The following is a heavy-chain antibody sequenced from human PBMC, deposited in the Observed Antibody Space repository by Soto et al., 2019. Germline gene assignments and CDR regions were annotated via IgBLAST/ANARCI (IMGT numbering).Heavy chain of an antibody. D-gene: IGHD3-16*01. CDR3: AKGGLRPQVLFSDY. V-gene: IGHV1-69*06. CDR2: IIPIFGTA. CDR1: GGTFSSYA. J-gene: IGHJ4*02. Sequence: SVKVSCKASGGTFSSYAISWVRQAPGQGLEWMGGIIPIFGTANYAQKFQGRVTITADKSTSTAYMELSSLRAEDTAVYYCAKGGLRPQVLFSDYWGQGTLVTVSS.